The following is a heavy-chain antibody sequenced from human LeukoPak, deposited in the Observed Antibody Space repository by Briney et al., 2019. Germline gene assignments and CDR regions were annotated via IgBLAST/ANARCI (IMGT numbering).Heavy chain of an antibody. J-gene: IGHJ6*03. CDR3: ARVGQDIVVVPAATHYYYYMDV. D-gene: IGHD2-2*01. Sequence: GRSLRLSCAASGFTFSSYAMHWVRQAPGKGLVWASRINSDGSSTSYADSVKGRFTISRDNAKNTLYLQMNSLRAEDTAVYYCARVGQDIVVVPAATHYYYYMDVRGKGTTVTVSS. CDR2: INSDGSST. CDR1: GFTFSSYA. V-gene: IGHV3-74*01.